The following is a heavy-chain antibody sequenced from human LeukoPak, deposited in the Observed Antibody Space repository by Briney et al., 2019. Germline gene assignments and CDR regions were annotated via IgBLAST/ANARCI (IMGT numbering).Heavy chain of an antibody. J-gene: IGHJ6*02. CDR3: AIHPPITIFRVVEYGMDV. CDR2: INHSGST. CDR1: GGSISSYY. V-gene: IGHV4-34*01. D-gene: IGHD3-3*01. Sequence: SETLSLTCTVSGGSISSYYWSWIRQPPGKGLEWIGEINHSGSTNYNPSLKSRVTISVDTSKNQFSLKLSSVTAAGTAVYYCAIHPPITIFRVVEYGMDVWGQGTTVTVSS.